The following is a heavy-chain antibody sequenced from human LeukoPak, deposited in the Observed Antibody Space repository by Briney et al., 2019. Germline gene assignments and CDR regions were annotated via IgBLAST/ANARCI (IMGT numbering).Heavy chain of an antibody. CDR1: GGSISSSSYY. CDR3: ARPRSSGYYSGAFDI. J-gene: IGHJ3*02. Sequence: SETLSLTCTVSGGSISSSSYYWGWIRQPPGKGLEWIGSIYYSGSTYYNPSLKSRVTISVDTSKNQFSLKLSSVTAADTAMYYCARPRSSGYYSGAFDIWGQGTMVTVSS. V-gene: IGHV4-39*01. D-gene: IGHD3-22*01. CDR2: IYYSGST.